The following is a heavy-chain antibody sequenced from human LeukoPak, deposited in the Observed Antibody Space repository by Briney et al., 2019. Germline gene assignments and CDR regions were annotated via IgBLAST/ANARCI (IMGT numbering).Heavy chain of an antibody. Sequence: GGSLRLSCAASGFTFTRYAMSWVRQAPGEGLEWVATMTGTGGKTYYADSVKGRFTISRDNSKNTLYVEMNSLRAEDTAVYYCARDYTRGAFDIWGQGTMVTVSS. CDR3: ARDYTRGAFDI. CDR2: MTGTGGKT. V-gene: IGHV3-23*01. J-gene: IGHJ3*02. CDR1: GFTFTRYA. D-gene: IGHD4-11*01.